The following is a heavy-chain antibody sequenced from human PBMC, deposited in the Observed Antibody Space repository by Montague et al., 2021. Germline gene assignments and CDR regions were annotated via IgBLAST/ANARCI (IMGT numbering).Heavy chain of an antibody. CDR1: GGSISTYY. J-gene: IGHJ4*02. D-gene: IGHD3-10*01. CDR3: ARGEGVAPAARFDF. V-gene: IGHV4-4*09. Sequence: SETLSLTCAVSGGSISTYYWTWIRQSPGKGLEYIGYFAQSVASGASGSTNYHPSLRGRVTVSVDSSKNQVSLTMTSVTATDTGVDYCARGEGVAPAARFDFWGRGTLVTVSS. CDR2: FAQSVASGASGST.